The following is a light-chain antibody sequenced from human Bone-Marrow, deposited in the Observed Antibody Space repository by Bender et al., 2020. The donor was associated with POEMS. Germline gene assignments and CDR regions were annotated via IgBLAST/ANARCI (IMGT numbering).Light chain of an antibody. Sequence: SYDLTQPSSVSVSPGQTVRITCSGDVLAKRFSRWFQQKPGQAPLLVIYKDNERPSGIPGRFSGSKSGTSASLAITGLQAEDEADFYCQSYDSSLSVYVFGTGTKVTVL. CDR3: QSYDSSLSVYV. CDR2: KDN. CDR1: VLAKRF. V-gene: IGLV3-27*01. J-gene: IGLJ1*01.